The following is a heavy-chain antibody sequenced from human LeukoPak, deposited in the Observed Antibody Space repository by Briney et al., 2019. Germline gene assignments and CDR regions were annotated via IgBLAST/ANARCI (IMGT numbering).Heavy chain of an antibody. V-gene: IGHV4-59*08. CDR3: ARRSLDEAFYI. D-gene: IGHD1-26*01. CDR2: IYYSGST. Sequence: PSETLSLTCTVSGGSISSYYWSWIRQPPGKGLEWIGYIYYSGSTNYNPSLKSRVTISVDTSKNQFSLKLSSVTAADTAVYYCARRSLDEAFYIRGQGTMVTVSS. J-gene: IGHJ3*02. CDR1: GGSISSYY.